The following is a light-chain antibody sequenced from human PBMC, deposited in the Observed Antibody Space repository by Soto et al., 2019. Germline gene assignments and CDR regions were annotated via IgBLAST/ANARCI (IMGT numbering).Light chain of an antibody. Sequence: DIQMTQSPSTLSASVGDRVTITCRASQSISSWLAWYQQKPGKAPKLLIYDASSLESGVPSRFSGSGSGTEFTLTISSLQPDDFATYYCQQYNSYSVRTFGGGTKVDIK. CDR2: DAS. J-gene: IGKJ4*01. CDR1: QSISSW. V-gene: IGKV1-5*01. CDR3: QQYNSYSVRT.